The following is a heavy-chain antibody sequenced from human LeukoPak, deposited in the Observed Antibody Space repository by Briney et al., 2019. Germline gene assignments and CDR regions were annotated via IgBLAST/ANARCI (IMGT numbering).Heavy chain of an antibody. CDR3: ARANYYDISGYDY. CDR1: GFTFDDYA. Sequence: PGGSLRLSCAASGFTFDDYAMHWVRQAPGKGLEWVSYIASSGSTIYYADSVKGRFTISRDNAKNSLYLQMNSLRAEDTAVYYCARANYYDISGYDYWGQGTLVTVSS. D-gene: IGHD3-22*01. J-gene: IGHJ4*02. CDR2: IASSGSTI. V-gene: IGHV3-48*03.